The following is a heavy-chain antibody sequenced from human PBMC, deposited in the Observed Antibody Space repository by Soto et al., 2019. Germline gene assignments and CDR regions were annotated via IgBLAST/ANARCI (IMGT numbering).Heavy chain of an antibody. Sequence: QITLKESGPTLVKPTQTLTLTCTFSGFSLSTSGVGVGWIRQPPGKALEWLAIIYWDDDKRYSPSLKSRLTITKDTSKNQVVLTMTNMDPVDTATYFCAHRPSTVTKAEYFQHWGQGTLVTVSS. CDR2: IYWDDDK. D-gene: IGHD4-17*01. V-gene: IGHV2-5*02. J-gene: IGHJ1*01. CDR3: AHRPSTVTKAEYFQH. CDR1: GFSLSTSGVG.